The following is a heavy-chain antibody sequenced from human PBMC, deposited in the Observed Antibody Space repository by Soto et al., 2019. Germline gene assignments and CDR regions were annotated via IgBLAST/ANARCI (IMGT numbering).Heavy chain of an antibody. CDR3: AKGLSTGRPKFDY. CDR1: GFTFSSYG. Sequence: GGSLRLSCAASGFTFSSYGMHWVRQAPGKGLEWVAVISYDGSNKYYADSVKGRFTISRDNSKNTLYLQMNSLRAEDTAVYYCAKGLSTGRPKFDYWGQGTLVTVSS. V-gene: IGHV3-30*18. CDR2: ISYDGSNK. J-gene: IGHJ4*02.